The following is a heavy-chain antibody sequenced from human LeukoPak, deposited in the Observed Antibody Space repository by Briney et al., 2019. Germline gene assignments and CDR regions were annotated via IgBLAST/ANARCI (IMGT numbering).Heavy chain of an antibody. CDR3: ARCSPGDSSNFYAVLQY. V-gene: IGHV1-69*06. CDR2: IIPVFGTT. Sequence: GASVKVSCKASGGTFSSYAVSWVRLTPGQGLEWLGGIIPVFGTTTYAQKFQAKVTMTADKSTNTAYLEISSLTSDDTAVYYYARCSPGDSSNFYAVLQYWGQGTQVTVST. CDR1: GGTFSSYA. D-gene: IGHD3-22*01. J-gene: IGHJ4*02.